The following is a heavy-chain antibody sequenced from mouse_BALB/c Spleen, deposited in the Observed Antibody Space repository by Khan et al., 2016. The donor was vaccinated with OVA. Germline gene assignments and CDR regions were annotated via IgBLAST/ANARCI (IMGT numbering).Heavy chain of an antibody. CDR3: ARNMNGYFDY. Sequence: QVQLKQSGPGLVQPSQSLSITCTVSGFSLTNYGVHWVRQSPGKGLEWLGVIWSSGITDYNATFISRLSISRDISKSHVFFKMTSLQANDTAIYYCARNMNGYFDYWGQGTTLTVSS. CDR1: GFSLTNYG. D-gene: IGHD1-1*02. J-gene: IGHJ2*01. V-gene: IGHV2-2*02. CDR2: IWSSGIT.